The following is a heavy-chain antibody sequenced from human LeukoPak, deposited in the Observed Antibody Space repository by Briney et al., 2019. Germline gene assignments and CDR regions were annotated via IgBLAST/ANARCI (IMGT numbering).Heavy chain of an antibody. CDR3: ASCSSRFTHSFDF. Sequence: SETLTLTCTASGGTISSNCMHWIRQPPGEGLEWIGFIYYSGSTNQNPSLKSRVTMSVDTSKNQFFLRLSSVTATDTAVSSCASCSSRFTHSFDFWGHGTPVTVSS. CDR2: IYYSGST. J-gene: IGHJ4*01. CDR1: GGTISSNC. D-gene: IGHD3-10*02. V-gene: IGHV4-59*08.